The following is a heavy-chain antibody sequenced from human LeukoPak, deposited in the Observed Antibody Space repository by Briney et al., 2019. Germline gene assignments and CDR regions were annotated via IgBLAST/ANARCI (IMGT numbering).Heavy chain of an antibody. CDR3: ARSGRYCSGGSYYHKLFDY. D-gene: IGHD2-15*01. J-gene: IGHJ4*02. CDR2: IYYSGST. Sequence: PSETLSLTCTVSGGSISSGDYYWSWIRQPPGKGLEWIGYIYYSGSTYYNPSLKSRVTISVDTSKNQFSLKLSSVTAADTAVYYCARSGRYCSGGSYYHKLFDYWGQGTLVTVSS. CDR1: GGSISSGDYY. V-gene: IGHV4-30-4*08.